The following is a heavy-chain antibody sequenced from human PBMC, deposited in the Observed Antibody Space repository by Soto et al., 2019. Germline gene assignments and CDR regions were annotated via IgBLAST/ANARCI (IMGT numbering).Heavy chain of an antibody. CDR2: ISSSSSYI. J-gene: IGHJ5*02. D-gene: IGHD3-3*01. CDR3: ARELDITIFGAPIS. CDR1: GFTFRSYA. Sequence: PGGSLRLSCAASGFTFRSYAMSWVRQAAGKGLEWVSSISSSSSYIYYADSVKGRFTISRDNAKNTLYLQMNMLRAEYTAVYYCARELDITIFGAPISWGQGTLVTVSS. V-gene: IGHV3-21*01.